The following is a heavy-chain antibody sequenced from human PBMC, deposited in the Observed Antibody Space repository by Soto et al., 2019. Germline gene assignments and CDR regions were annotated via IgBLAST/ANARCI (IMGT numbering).Heavy chain of an antibody. J-gene: IGHJ2*01. Sequence: PVGSLRLSCAASGFTFNNYAMSWVRQAPGKGLEWVSAISGRGGSTYFADSVKGRFTISRDNSKNTLYLQMNSLRAEDTAVYYCAEQAIVVVVAATDWYFDLWGRGTLVTVSS. CDR3: AEQAIVVVVAATDWYFDL. V-gene: IGHV3-23*01. D-gene: IGHD2-15*01. CDR1: GFTFNNYA. CDR2: ISGRGGST.